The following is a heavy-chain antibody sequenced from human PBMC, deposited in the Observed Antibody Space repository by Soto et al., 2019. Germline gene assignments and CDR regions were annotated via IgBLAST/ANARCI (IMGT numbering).Heavy chain of an antibody. D-gene: IGHD3-3*01. CDR2: SKNKANSYTT. J-gene: IGHJ6*03. CDR3: SRSINRSAYPPMDV. Sequence: EVQLVESGGGWVQPGGSLRLSCAASGFTFSDHYMDWVRQAPGKGLKWVGRSKNKANSYTTEYAASVKGRFTVSRDDSNYSLYLQMNSLKTEDTAVYYCSRSINRSAYPPMDVWGKGTTVTVSS. V-gene: IGHV3-72*01. CDR1: GFTFSDHY.